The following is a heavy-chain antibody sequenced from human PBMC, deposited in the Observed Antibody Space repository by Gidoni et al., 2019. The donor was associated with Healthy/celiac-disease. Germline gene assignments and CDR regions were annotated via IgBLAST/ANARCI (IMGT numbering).Heavy chain of an antibody. CDR2: ISYDGSNK. D-gene: IGHD3-10*01. J-gene: IGHJ4*02. CDR1: GFTFSSYA. V-gene: IGHV3-30-3*01. CDR3: ARDQGLLWFGEYVFDY. Sequence: QVQLVESGGGVVQPGRSLRLSCAASGFTFSSYAMHWVRQAPGKGLEWVAVISYDGSNKYYADSVKGRFTISRDNSKNTLYLQMNSLRAEDTAVYYCARDQGLLWFGEYVFDYWGQGTLVTVSS.